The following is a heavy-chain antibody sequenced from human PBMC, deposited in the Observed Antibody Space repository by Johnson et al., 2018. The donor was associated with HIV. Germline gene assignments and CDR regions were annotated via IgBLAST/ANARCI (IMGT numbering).Heavy chain of an antibody. V-gene: IGHV3-13*01. Sequence: EVQLVESGGGLVQRGGSLRLSCAASEFTFSRDDMEWVRQATGTGLESLSTIGFTGDTSYPGSVQGRLTISREKAKISLYLQRNSLRAGDTAVYYCARGPSVVTLHAFDLWGQGTLVTVSS. J-gene: IGHJ3*01. D-gene: IGHD4-23*01. CDR2: IGFTGDT. CDR3: ARGPSVVTLHAFDL. CDR1: EFTFSRDD.